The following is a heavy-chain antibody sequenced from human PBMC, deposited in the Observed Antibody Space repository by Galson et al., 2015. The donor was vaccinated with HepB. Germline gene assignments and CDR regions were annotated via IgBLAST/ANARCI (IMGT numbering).Heavy chain of an antibody. V-gene: IGHV3-23*01. CDR2: ISGSGDST. Sequence: SLRLSCAASGFTFRSYAMSWVRQAPGKGLEWVSTISGSGDSTYYADSVKGRFTISRDNSKNTLYLQMNSLRAEDTAVYYCAKFLAGLVDSSGYYYDYFDYWGQGTLVTVSS. CDR1: GFTFRSYA. J-gene: IGHJ4*02. D-gene: IGHD3-22*01. CDR3: AKFLAGLVDSSGYYYDYFDY.